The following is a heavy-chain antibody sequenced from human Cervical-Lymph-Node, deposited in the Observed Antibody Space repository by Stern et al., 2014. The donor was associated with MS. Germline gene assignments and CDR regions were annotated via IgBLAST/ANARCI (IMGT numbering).Heavy chain of an antibody. Sequence: QLVEAGPEVKKPGTSVKVSCKASGFTFTSSAVKGVRQARGQRLEGIGWSVVGSCNTNYAQKFQERVTITRDMSTSTAYMELSSLRSEDTAVYYCAAEPMYYSDSVGAFDIWGQGTMVTVSS. CDR2: SVVGSCNT. V-gene: IGHV1-58*01. J-gene: IGHJ3*02. CDR1: GFTFTSSA. CDR3: AAEPMYYSDSVGAFDI. D-gene: IGHD3-22*01.